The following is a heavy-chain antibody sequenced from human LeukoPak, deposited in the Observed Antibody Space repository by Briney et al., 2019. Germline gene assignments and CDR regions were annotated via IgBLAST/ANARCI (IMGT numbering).Heavy chain of an antibody. D-gene: IGHD3-10*01. CDR1: SGSISSSSYY. J-gene: IGHJ6*03. V-gene: IGHV4-39*01. CDR2: IYYSGST. CDR3: ARPQGWHGSGSYSLDYYYYMDV. Sequence: SETLSLTCTVSSGSISSSSYYWGWIRQPPGKGLEWIGSIYYSGSTYYNPSLKSRVTISVDTSKNQFSLKLSSVTAADTAVYYCARPQGWHGSGSYSLDYYYYMDVWGKGTTVTVSS.